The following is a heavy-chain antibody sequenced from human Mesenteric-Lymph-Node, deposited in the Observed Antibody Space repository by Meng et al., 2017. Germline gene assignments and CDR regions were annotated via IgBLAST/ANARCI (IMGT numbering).Heavy chain of an antibody. V-gene: IGHV1-2*06. Sequence: ASVKVSCKTSGYTFNNYYIHWVRQAPGQGLEWMGRINPNSGGTNYAQKFQGRVTMTRDTSISTAYMELSRLRSDDTAVYYCARGSRVAAAGNFDYWGQGTLVTVSS. CDR3: ARGSRVAAAGNFDY. D-gene: IGHD6-13*01. J-gene: IGHJ4*02. CDR2: INPNSGGT. CDR1: GYTFNNYY.